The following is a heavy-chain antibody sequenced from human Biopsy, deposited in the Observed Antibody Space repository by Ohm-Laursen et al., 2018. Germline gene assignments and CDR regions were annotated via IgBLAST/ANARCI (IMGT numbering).Heavy chain of an antibody. V-gene: IGHV3-30*18. D-gene: IGHD5-18*01. CDR1: GFPFTGFS. CDR3: AKDRYNYTPIGGFSMDV. J-gene: IGHJ6*02. Sequence: SLRLSCSASGFPFTGFSMDWVRQAPGKGLEWVAVISDDGRNKYYIDSVRGRFTISRDNSKNTLYLQMNNLRAEDTAVYYCAKDRYNYTPIGGFSMDVWDQGTTVTVSS. CDR2: ISDDGRNK.